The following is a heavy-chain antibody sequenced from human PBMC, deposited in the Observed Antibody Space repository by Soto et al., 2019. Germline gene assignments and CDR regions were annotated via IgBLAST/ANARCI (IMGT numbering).Heavy chain of an antibody. CDR3: AKDISAEGGMDV. V-gene: IGHV3-9*01. Sequence: PGGSLRLSCAASGFTFDDYAMHWVRQAPGKGLEWVSGISWNSGSIGYADSVKGRFTISRDNAKNSLYLQMNSLRAEDTALYYCAKDISAEGGMDVWGQGTTVTVSS. CDR1: GFTFDDYA. J-gene: IGHJ6*02. CDR2: ISWNSGSI.